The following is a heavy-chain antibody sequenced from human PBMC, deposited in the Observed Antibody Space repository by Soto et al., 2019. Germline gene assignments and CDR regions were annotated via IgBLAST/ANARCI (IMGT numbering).Heavy chain of an antibody. CDR3: ASRVEGLYSGNDRYYFDY. J-gene: IGHJ4*02. CDR2: IYYSGTS. Sequence: TSETLSLTSTVSGGSMSTSAYYWGWIRQPPGKGLEWIGTIYYSGTSYHNPSLKSRVTISVDTSKNQFSLTLTSVTAADTAVYYCASRVEGLYSGNDRYYFDYWGQGTLVTVSS. V-gene: IGHV4-39*01. CDR1: GGSMSTSAYY. D-gene: IGHD5-12*01.